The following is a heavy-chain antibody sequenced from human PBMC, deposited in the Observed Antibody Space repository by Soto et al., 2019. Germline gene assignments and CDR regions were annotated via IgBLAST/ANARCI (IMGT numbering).Heavy chain of an antibody. Sequence: GGSLRLSCAASGFTFSDYAMSWVRQGPGKGLEWVSTISGSGGRTFYADSVKGRFTISRDNSKNTLSLQMNSLRAEDTAVYYCAKDRVVVITTAFDIWGQGTMVTVSS. CDR1: GFTFSDYA. D-gene: IGHD3-22*01. CDR3: AKDRVVVITTAFDI. CDR2: ISGSGGRT. J-gene: IGHJ3*02. V-gene: IGHV3-23*01.